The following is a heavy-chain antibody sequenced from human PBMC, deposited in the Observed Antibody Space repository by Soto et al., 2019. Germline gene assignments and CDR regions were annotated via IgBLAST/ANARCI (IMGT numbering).Heavy chain of an antibody. V-gene: IGHV4-4*07. Sequence: SETLSLSSTVSGGSISSHYWSWFRQPAGKGLEWIGRIYTSGSTNYNPSLKSRVTMSVDTSKNQFSLKLSSVTAADTAVYYCARALYYDSSGYYYGWFDPWGQGTLVTGS. CDR2: IYTSGST. J-gene: IGHJ5*02. CDR3: ARALYYDSSGYYYGWFDP. CDR1: GGSISSHY. D-gene: IGHD3-22*01.